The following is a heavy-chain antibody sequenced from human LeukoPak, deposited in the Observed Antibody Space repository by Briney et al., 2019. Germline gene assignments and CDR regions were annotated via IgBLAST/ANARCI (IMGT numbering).Heavy chain of an antibody. V-gene: IGHV4-59*01. CDR2: IYYSGST. D-gene: IGHD3/OR15-3a*01. J-gene: IGHJ3*02. CDR3: ARAWTDDAFDI. Sequence: SETLSLTCTVSGASLSSYYWSWIRQPPGKGLEWIGYIYYSGSTNYNPSLKSRVTISVDTSKNQFSLKLSSVTAADTAVYYCARAWTDDAFDIWGQGTMVTVSS. CDR1: GASLSSYY.